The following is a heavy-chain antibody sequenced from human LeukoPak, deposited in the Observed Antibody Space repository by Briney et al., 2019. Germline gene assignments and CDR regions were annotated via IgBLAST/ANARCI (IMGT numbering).Heavy chain of an antibody. CDR1: GFTFSDYY. J-gene: IGHJ4*02. CDR3: ARDPPDY. V-gene: IGHV3-11*06. CDR2: ISSSSDYT. Sequence: GGSLRLSCAASGFTFSDYYMTWIRQAPGKGLECVSYISSSSDYTNYPDSVKGRFTISRDNAKNSLYLQMNSLRAEDTGVYYCARDPPDYWGQGILVTVSS.